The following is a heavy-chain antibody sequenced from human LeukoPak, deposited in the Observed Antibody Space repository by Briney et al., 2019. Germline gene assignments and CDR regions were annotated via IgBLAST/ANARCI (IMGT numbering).Heavy chain of an antibody. CDR3: AKDDARYCSSTSCYFIDY. J-gene: IGHJ4*02. V-gene: IGHV3-30*18. D-gene: IGHD2-2*01. CDR1: GFTFSSYG. Sequence: PGGSLRLSCAASGFTFSSYGMHWVRQAPGKGLEWVAVISYDGSNKYYADSVKGRFTIPRDNSKNTLCLQMNSLRAEDTAVYYCAKDDARYCSSTSCYFIDYWGQGTLVTVSS. CDR2: ISYDGSNK.